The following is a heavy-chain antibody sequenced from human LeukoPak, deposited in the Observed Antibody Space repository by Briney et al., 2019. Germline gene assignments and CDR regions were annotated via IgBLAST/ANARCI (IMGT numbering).Heavy chain of an antibody. CDR2: INHSGST. CDR3: ARETVAGTYYFDY. CDR1: GGSFSGYY. V-gene: IGHV4-34*01. Sequence: SETLSLTCAVYGGSFSGYYWSWIRQPPGKGLEWIGEINHSGSTNYNPSLKSRVTISVDTSKNQFSLELSSVTAADTAVYYCARETVAGTYYFDYWGQGTLVTVSS. D-gene: IGHD6-19*01. J-gene: IGHJ4*02.